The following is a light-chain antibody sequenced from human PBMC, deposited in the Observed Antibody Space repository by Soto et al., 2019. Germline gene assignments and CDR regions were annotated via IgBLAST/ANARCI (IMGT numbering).Light chain of an antibody. J-gene: IGLJ2*01. V-gene: IGLV1-40*01. CDR2: GNS. Sequence: QSVLTQPPSVSGAPGQRVTISCTGSSSNIGAGYDVHWYQQLPGTAPKLLIYGNSNRPSGVPDRFSGSKSGTSASLAITGHQAEDEADYHCRAYVGSRSGVVFGGG. CDR1: SSNIGAGYD. CDR3: RAYVGSRSGVV.